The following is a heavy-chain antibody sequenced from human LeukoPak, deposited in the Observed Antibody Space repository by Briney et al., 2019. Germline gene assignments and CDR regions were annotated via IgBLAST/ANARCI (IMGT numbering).Heavy chain of an antibody. CDR2: MNPNSGNT. J-gene: IGHJ6*03. D-gene: IGHD6-6*01. CDR1: GYTFTSYD. V-gene: IGHV1-8*01. CDR3: AGSAARREANYYYYMDV. Sequence: ASVKVSCKASGYTFTSYDINWVQQATGQGLEWMGWMNPNSGNTGYAQKFQGRVTMTRNTSISTAYMELSSLRSEDTAVYYCAGSAARREANYYYYMDVWGKGTTVTVSS.